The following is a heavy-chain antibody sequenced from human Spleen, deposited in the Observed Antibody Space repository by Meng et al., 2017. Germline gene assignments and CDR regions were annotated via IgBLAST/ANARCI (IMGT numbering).Heavy chain of an antibody. CDR2: IPHRGSS. V-gene: IGHV4-4*02. CDR3: LRGSGGSV. CDR1: GYTITNHNW. Sequence: QVQLRESGAALVKPSETLSLPCDVSGYTITNHNWWAWVRQPPGKGLEWIGEIPHRGSSAYNPSLKSRVSMSIDKSRNQFSLKLTSVTAADTAVYYCLRGSGGSVWGQGTLVTVSS. D-gene: IGHD3-10*01. J-gene: IGHJ1*01.